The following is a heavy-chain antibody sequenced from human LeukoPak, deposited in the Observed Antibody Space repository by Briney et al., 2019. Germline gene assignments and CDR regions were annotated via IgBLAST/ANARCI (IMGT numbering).Heavy chain of an antibody. CDR1: GFTFSSYW. D-gene: IGHD3-9*01. CDR2: IKQDGSEN. V-gene: IGHV3-7*01. CDR3: TRDLMDYDVSTGLHHYYMDV. J-gene: IGHJ6*02. Sequence: GGSLRLSRAASGFTFSSYWMTWVRQAPGKGLEWVANIKQDGSENYYVDSVKGRFTISRDNAKNTLYLQMNTLRVEDTAVYYCTRDLMDYDVSTGLHHYYMDVWGQGTTVTVSS.